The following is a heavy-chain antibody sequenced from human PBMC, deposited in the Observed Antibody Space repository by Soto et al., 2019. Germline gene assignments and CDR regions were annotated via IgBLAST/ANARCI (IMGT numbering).Heavy chain of an antibody. CDR2: VNPNNGDT. J-gene: IGHJ4*02. Sequence: QVQLVQSGAELKKPGASVKVSCKASGYTFSNYDMNWVRQATGQGPEWIGWVNPNNGDTVYAQKFQGRVTLTTDISTTPAYMELTSLRSEDTAIYYCAKVSRKGSAIDFDYWGQGTLITVSS. CDR1: GYTFSNYD. CDR3: AKVSRKGSAIDFDY. D-gene: IGHD3-10*01. V-gene: IGHV1-8*01.